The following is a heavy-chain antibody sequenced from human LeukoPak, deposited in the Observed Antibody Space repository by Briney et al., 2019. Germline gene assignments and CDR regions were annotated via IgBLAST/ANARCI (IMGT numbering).Heavy chain of an antibody. CDR3: ARLRFYLGSGSYVYY. D-gene: IGHD3-10*01. CDR1: GFTFSSYA. V-gene: IGHV3-30*04. CDR2: ISYDGSNK. J-gene: IGHJ4*02. Sequence: GGSLRLSCAASGFTFSSYAMHWVRQAPGKGLEWVAVISYDGSNKYYADSVKGRFTISRDNSKNTLYLQMNSLRAENTAVYYWARLRFYLGSGSYVYYWGQGTRVTVS.